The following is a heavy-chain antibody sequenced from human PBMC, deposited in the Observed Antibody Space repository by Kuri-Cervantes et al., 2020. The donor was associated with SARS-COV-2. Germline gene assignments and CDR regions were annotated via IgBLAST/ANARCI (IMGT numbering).Heavy chain of an antibody. CDR2: ISSNGGST. V-gene: IGHV3-64*01. J-gene: IGHJ6*03. CDR1: GFTFSSYA. D-gene: IGHD6-19*01. Sequence: GGSLRLSCAASGFTFSSYAMHWVRQAPGKGLEYVSAISSNGGSTYYANSVKGRFTISRDNSKNTLYLQMGSLRAEDMAVYYCARDGIAVAGAFYYYYYYMDVWGKGTTVTVSS. CDR3: ARDGIAVAGAFYYYYYYMDV.